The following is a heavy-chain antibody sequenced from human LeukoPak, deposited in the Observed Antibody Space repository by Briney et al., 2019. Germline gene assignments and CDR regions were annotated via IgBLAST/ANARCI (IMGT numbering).Heavy chain of an antibody. J-gene: IGHJ4*02. D-gene: IGHD6-13*01. CDR3: ARDIPYSSSWNFDY. CDR1: GGTFSSYA. Sequence: SVKVSCKASGGTFSSYAISWVRQAPGQGLEWMGRIIPILGIANYAQKFQGRVTITADKSTSTAYMELSSLRSEDTAVYYCARDIPYSSSWNFDYWGQGTLVTISS. CDR2: IIPILGIA. V-gene: IGHV1-69*04.